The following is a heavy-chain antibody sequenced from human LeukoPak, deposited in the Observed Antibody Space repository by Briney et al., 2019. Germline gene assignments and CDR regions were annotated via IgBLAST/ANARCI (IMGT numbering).Heavy chain of an antibody. D-gene: IGHD3-9*01. CDR3: ARRTLYYDILTGYYGSMDV. V-gene: IGHV1-8*01. Sequence: ASVKVSCKASGYTFTSYDINWVRQATGQGLEWMGWMNPNSGNTGYAQKFQGRVTMTRNTSISTAYMELCSLRSEDTAVYYCARRTLYYDILTGYYGSMDVWGQGTTVTVSS. CDR1: GYTFTSYD. J-gene: IGHJ6*02. CDR2: MNPNSGNT.